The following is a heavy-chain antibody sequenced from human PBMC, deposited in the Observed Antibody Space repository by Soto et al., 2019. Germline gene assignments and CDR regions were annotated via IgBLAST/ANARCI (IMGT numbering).Heavy chain of an antibody. CDR2: IIPIFGTA. CDR3: ARDWHPYGSGSSTQLYYYYGMDV. D-gene: IGHD3-10*01. J-gene: IGHJ6*02. CDR1: GGTFSSYA. V-gene: IGHV1-69*01. Sequence: QVQLVQSGAEVKKPGSSVKVSCEASGGTFSSYAISWVRQAPGQGLEWMGGIIPIFGTANYAQKFQGRVTITADESTSTAYMELSSLRSEDTAVYYCARDWHPYGSGSSTQLYYYYGMDVCGQGTTVTVSS.